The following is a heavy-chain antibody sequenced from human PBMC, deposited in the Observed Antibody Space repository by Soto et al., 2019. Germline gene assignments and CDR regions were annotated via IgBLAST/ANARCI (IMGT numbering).Heavy chain of an antibody. CDR3: AREGGAATSPDAFDI. D-gene: IGHD1-26*01. V-gene: IGHV1-46*01. CDR2: INPSGGST. CDR1: GYTFTSYY. J-gene: IGHJ3*02. Sequence: ASVKVSCKASGYTFTSYYMHLVRQAPGQGLEWMGIINPSGGSTSYAQKFQGRVTMTRDTSTSTVYMELSSLRSEDTAVYYCAREGGAATSPDAFDIWGQGTMVTVSS.